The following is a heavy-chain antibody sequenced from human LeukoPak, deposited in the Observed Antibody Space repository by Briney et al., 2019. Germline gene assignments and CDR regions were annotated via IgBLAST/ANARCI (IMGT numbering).Heavy chain of an antibody. CDR1: GFTFSSYV. D-gene: IGHD5-24*01. J-gene: IGHJ4*02. CDR2: ISGGGVKT. CDR3: AKARDACNFYYFDY. Sequence: GGSLRLSCAGSGFTFSSYVMSWVRQAPGKGLEWVSIISGGGVKTYYADSVKGRFTISRDNSKNTLYLQMNSLRAEDTAVYYCAKARDACNFYYFDYWGQGTLVTVSS. V-gene: IGHV3-23*01.